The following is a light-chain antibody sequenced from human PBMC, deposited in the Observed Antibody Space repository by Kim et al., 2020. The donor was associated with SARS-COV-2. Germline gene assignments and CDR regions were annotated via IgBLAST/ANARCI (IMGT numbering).Light chain of an antibody. J-gene: IGLJ3*02. CDR2: DVS. Sequence: GQSLTIACTGTSSDVGGYVDVSRYQQHPGKAPKLMIYDVSKRPSGVSNRGSGSKTGNTASLTISGLQAEDESDYYCSSYTSSSTWVFGGGTQLTVL. CDR3: SSYTSSSTWV. V-gene: IGLV2-14*04. CDR1: SSDVGGYVD.